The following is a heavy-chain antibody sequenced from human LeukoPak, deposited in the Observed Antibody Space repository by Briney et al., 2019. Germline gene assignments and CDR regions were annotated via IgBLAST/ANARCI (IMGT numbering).Heavy chain of an antibody. CDR2: IIPIFGTA. CDR1: GGTFSSYA. Sequence: SVKVSCKASGGTFSSYAISWVRQAPGQGLEWMGGIIPIFGTANYAQKFQGRVTITADKSTSTAYMELRSLRSDDTAVYYCARDRFLGYYGSGSPFDYWGQGTLVTVSS. CDR3: ARDRFLGYYGSGSPFDY. J-gene: IGHJ4*02. V-gene: IGHV1-69*06. D-gene: IGHD3-10*01.